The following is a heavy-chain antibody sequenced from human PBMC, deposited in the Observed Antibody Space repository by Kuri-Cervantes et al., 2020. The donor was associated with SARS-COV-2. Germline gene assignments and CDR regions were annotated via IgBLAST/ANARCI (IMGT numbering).Heavy chain of an antibody. D-gene: IGHD2-2*01. Sequence: SEPLSLTCAVSGGSISSGGYSWSWVRQPPGKGLEWIGYIYHSGSAYYNPSLKSRVTISVDTSKDQFSLKLSSVTAADTAVYYCARGPHCSSTSCNRDYWGQGTLVTVSS. V-gene: IGHV4-30-2*01. CDR2: IYHSGSA. CDR1: GGSISSGGYS. CDR3: ARGPHCSSTSCNRDY. J-gene: IGHJ4*02.